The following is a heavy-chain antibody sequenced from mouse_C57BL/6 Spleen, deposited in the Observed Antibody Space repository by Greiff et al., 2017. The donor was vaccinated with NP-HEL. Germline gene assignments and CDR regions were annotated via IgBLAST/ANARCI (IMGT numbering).Heavy chain of an antibody. CDR1: GYTFTSYW. Sequence: QVQLQQPGAELVKPGASVKLSCKASGYTFTSYWMHWVKQRPGRGLEWIGRIDPHSGGTKYNAKFKSTATLTVDKPSSTAYMQLSSLTSDDAVVYYWARWNYGRGFADWGQGTLVTVSA. D-gene: IGHD1-1*01. CDR3: ARWNYGRGFAD. J-gene: IGHJ3*01. CDR2: IDPHSGGT. V-gene: IGHV1-72*01.